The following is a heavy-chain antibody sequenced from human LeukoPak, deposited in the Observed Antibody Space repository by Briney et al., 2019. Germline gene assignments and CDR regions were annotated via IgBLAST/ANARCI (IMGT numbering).Heavy chain of an antibody. Sequence: ASVKVSCKASGYTFTGYYMHWVRQAPGQGLEWMGIINPSGGSTSYAQKFQGRVTMTRDTSTSTVYMELSSLGSEDTAVYYCARDYASNGDYAQLDAFDIWGQGTMVTVSS. D-gene: IGHD4-17*01. CDR3: ARDYASNGDYAQLDAFDI. J-gene: IGHJ3*02. CDR2: INPSGGST. CDR1: GYTFTGYY. V-gene: IGHV1-46*01.